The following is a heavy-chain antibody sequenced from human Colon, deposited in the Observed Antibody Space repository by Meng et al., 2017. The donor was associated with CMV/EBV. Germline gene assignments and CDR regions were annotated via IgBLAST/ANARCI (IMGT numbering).Heavy chain of an antibody. J-gene: IGHJ4*02. CDR1: EFTFSSHS. CDR2: ISRSSTHI. D-gene: IGHD5-24*01. V-gene: IGHV3-21*01. CDR3: AREEVGEMAVFDN. Sequence: VESGGVLVNPGGSLRLSCTTSEFTFSSHSMNWVRQAPGKGLEWVSSISRSSTHIYYLDSVKGRFTISRDNARYSLYLQMNSLRAEDTAVYYCAREEVGEMAVFDNWGQGTLVTVSS.